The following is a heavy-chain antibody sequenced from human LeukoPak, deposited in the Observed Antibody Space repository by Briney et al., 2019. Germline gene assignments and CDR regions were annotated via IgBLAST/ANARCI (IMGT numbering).Heavy chain of an antibody. CDR1: GGSISSSSYY. Sequence: SETLSLTCTVSGGSISSSSYYWGWIRQPPGKGLEWIGSIYYSGSTYYNPSLKSRVTISVDTSKNQFSLKLSSVTAADTAVYYCAREHITMVRGVDYYGMDVWGQGTTVTVSS. CDR3: AREHITMVRGVDYYGMDV. V-gene: IGHV4-39*02. D-gene: IGHD3-10*01. J-gene: IGHJ6*02. CDR2: IYYSGST.